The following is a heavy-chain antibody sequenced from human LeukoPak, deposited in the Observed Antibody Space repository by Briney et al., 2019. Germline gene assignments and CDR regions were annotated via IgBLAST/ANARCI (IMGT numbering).Heavy chain of an antibody. CDR3: ALSRYTSSWYNPVGDY. CDR2: IYWDDDK. V-gene: IGHV2-5*02. CDR1: GFSLSTSGVG. D-gene: IGHD6-13*01. J-gene: IGHJ4*02. Sequence: SGPTLVKPTQTLTLTCTFSGFSLSTSGVGVGWIRQPPGKALEWLALIYWDDDKRYSPSLKTRLTITKDTSKNQVVLTMTNMDPVDTATYYCALSRYTSSWYNPVGDYWGQGTLVTVSS.